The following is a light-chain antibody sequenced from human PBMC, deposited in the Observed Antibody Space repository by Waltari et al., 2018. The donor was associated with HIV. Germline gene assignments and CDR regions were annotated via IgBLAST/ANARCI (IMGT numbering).Light chain of an antibody. Sequence: QSVLTPPPPASGTPGQRVPISCSGSGSNIGSNAVNWYQQLPGTAPKLLIYSNNQRPSGVPYRFSGSKSGTSASLAISGLQSEDDADYYCAAWDDSLNGPMFGGGTKLTVL. V-gene: IGLV1-44*01. CDR3: AAWDDSLNGPM. CDR2: SNN. J-gene: IGLJ3*02. CDR1: GSNIGSNA.